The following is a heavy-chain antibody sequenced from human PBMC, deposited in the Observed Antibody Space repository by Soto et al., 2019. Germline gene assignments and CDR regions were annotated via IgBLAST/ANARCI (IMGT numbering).Heavy chain of an antibody. D-gene: IGHD3-9*01. V-gene: IGHV3-48*04. CDR2: IFVTSTII. CDR1: GFTFSDYS. J-gene: IGHJ4*02. Sequence: VQLVESGGKLVQPGRSLRLSCVASGFTFSDYSMVWVRQSPGKGLEWISYIFVTSTIIYYADSVKGRFTVSRDNAKNSLTLQMNSLRVEDTGISYCARDKDWAFGNWGQGTLVSDSS. CDR3: ARDKDWAFGN.